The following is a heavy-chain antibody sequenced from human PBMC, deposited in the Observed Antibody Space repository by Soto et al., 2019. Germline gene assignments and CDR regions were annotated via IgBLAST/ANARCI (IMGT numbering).Heavy chain of an antibody. Sequence: QVQLVESGGGVVQPGRSLRLSCAASGFTFSSYGMHWVRQAPGKGLAWVAVISYDGSNKYYADSMKGRFTISRDNSKSTLYLQMSSLRAEGTAVYYCAKARIRRFDWLSVTAFGNWGQGTLFTVSS. V-gene: IGHV3-30*18. D-gene: IGHD3-9*01. J-gene: IGHJ4*02. CDR2: ISYDGSNK. CDR1: GFTFSSYG. CDR3: AKARIRRFDWLSVTAFGN.